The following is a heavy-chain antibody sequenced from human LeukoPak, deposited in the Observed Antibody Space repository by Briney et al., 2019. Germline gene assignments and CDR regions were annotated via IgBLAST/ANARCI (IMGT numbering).Heavy chain of an antibody. D-gene: IGHD3-22*01. CDR3: SRTYDSSGSLDY. CDR1: GYSFTSYW. Sequence: GESLKISCKGSGYSFTSYWIGWVRQMPGKGLEWMGIIYPGDSVTRYSPSFQGQVTISADKSISTAYLQWSSLRASDTAMYYCSRTYDSSGSLDYWGQGTLVTVSS. J-gene: IGHJ4*02. CDR2: IYPGDSVT. V-gene: IGHV5-51*01.